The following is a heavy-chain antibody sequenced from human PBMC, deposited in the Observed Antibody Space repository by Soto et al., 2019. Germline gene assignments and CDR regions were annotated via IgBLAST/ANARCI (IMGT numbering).Heavy chain of an antibody. D-gene: IGHD3-16*01. CDR3: ARDARNADYDY. CDR2: IHGTRSII. Sequence: EVQLVESGGRLVQPGGSLRLSCAVSGFTFSTHAMNWVRQAPGKGLEWVAYIHGTRSIIYYADSVKGRFTISRDNAKNSLFLQMDSLRDQDTAVYYCARDARNADYDYWGQGTLVTVSS. CDR1: GFTFSTHA. V-gene: IGHV3-48*02. J-gene: IGHJ4*02.